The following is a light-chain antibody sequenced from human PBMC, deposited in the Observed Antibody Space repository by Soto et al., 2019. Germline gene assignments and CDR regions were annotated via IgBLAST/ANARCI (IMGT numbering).Light chain of an antibody. J-gene: IGLJ3*02. CDR3: GSYTCRSTGE. V-gene: IGLV2-11*01. CDR1: SSDVGGYDF. Sequence: QSVLAQPRSVSGSPGQSVTISCTGTSSDVGGYDFVSWYQQHPGKAPKLMISDVSNRPSGGSDRVSGSKSGNTASLSISGLQAKTEADYYCGSYTCRSTGEFGGGTKVNVL. CDR2: DVS.